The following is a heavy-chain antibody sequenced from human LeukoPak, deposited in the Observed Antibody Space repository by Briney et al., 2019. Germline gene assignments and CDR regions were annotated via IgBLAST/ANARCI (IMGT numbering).Heavy chain of an antibody. CDR2: IIPILDLA. J-gene: IGHJ3*02. D-gene: IGHD2-15*01. CDR1: GGTFSSYV. Sequence: ASVKVSCKASGGTFSSYVLTWVRQAPGQGLEWMGRIIPILDLANYAQKFLGRITITADKPTSTAYMELSSLRSEDTAMYYCARGRSDRNDPFDIWGQGTMVTVSS. CDR3: ARGRSDRNDPFDI. V-gene: IGHV1-69*04.